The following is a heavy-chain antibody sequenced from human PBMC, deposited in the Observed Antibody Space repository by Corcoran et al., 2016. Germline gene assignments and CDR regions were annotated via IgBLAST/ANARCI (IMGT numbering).Heavy chain of an antibody. V-gene: IGHV3-48*04. CDR3: ARVGIQLLVSFDY. J-gene: IGHJ4*02. D-gene: IGHD2-2*01. CDR1: GFTFSSYS. CDR2: ISSSSSTI. Sequence: EVQLVESGGGLVQPGGSLRLSCAASGFTFSSYSMNWVRQAPGKGLEWVSYISSSSSTIYYADSVKGRFTISRDNAKNSLYLQMNSLRAEGTAVYYCARVGIQLLVSFDYWGQGTLVTVSS.